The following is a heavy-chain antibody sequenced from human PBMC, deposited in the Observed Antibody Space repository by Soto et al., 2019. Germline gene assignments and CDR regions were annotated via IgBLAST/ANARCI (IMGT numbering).Heavy chain of an antibody. J-gene: IGHJ3*02. Sequence: QVHLVESGGGLVKAGGSLRLSCAASGFTFGDYYMSWIRQAPGKGLEWLSYISTSGSIVAYADSVMGRFTISWDNAQHSLYLQMNSLRAEDTALYYCARQYDGARGAFDIWGQGTMVTVSS. CDR1: GFTFGDYY. CDR2: ISTSGSIV. CDR3: ARQYDGARGAFDI. D-gene: IGHD2-8*01. V-gene: IGHV3-11*01.